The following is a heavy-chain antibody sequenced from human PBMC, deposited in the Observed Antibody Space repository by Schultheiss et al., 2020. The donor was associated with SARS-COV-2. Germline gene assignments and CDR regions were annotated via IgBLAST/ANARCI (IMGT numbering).Heavy chain of an antibody. CDR3: ARLKYYYDSSGGFDY. CDR1: GGSISSYY. V-gene: IGHV4-59*08. Sequence: SETLSLTCTVSGGSISSYYWSWIRQPPGKGLGLNGYIYHSGSTSYNPTLKSRITISVDTSTSQFSLKLNSMSAADTAVYYCARLKYYYDSSGGFDYWGQGTLVNVSS. J-gene: IGHJ4*02. CDR2: IYHSGST. D-gene: IGHD3-22*01.